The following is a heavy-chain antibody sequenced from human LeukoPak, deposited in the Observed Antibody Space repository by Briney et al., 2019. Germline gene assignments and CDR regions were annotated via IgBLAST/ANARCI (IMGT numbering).Heavy chain of an antibody. CDR1: GYTFTSYD. V-gene: IGHV1-8*01. CDR3: ARAVRYFDWLFPNWFDP. D-gene: IGHD3-9*01. Sequence: GSVKVSCKASGYTFTSYDINWVRQATGQGLEWMGWMNPNSGNTGYAQKLQGRVTMTTDTSTSTAYMELRSLRSDDTAVYYCARAVRYFDWLFPNWFDPWGQGTLVTVSS. CDR2: MNPNSGNT. J-gene: IGHJ5*02.